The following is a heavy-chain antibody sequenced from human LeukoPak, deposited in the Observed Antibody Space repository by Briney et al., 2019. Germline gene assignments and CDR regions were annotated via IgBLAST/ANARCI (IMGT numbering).Heavy chain of an antibody. Sequence: GSLRLSRAASGFSFDSYAMNWVRQAPGKGLEWVSSISRNGDHTYYPDSVRGRFTISRDNSKNTLYLQMNSLRAEDTAVYYCAKDQTLWFGELVFDYWGQGTLVTVSS. CDR2: ISRNGDHT. J-gene: IGHJ4*02. D-gene: IGHD3-10*01. CDR3: AKDQTLWFGELVFDY. CDR1: GFSFDSYA. V-gene: IGHV3-23*01.